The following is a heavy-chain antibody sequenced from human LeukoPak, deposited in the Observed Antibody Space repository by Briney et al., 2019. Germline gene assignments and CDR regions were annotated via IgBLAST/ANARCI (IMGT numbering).Heavy chain of an antibody. J-gene: IGHJ6*03. D-gene: IGHD3-10*01. Sequence: GGSLRLSCAASGFTFRSYGMHWVRQAPGKGLEWVTFIRYDGSNKYYADSVKGRFTISRDNSKNTLYLQMNSLRAEDTAVYYCAKERVRGDYYYYYMDVWGKGTTVTVSS. V-gene: IGHV3-30*02. CDR2: IRYDGSNK. CDR1: GFTFRSYG. CDR3: AKERVRGDYYYYYMDV.